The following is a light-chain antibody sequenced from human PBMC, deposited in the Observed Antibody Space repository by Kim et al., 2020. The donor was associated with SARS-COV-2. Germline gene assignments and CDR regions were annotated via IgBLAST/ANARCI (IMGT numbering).Light chain of an antibody. CDR3: QQYNNWPRET. CDR2: GAS. V-gene: IGKV3-15*01. Sequence: EIVMTQSPATLSVSPGERATLSCRASQSVSSNLAWYQQKPGQAPRLLIYGASTRATGIPARFSGSGSGTEFTLTISSLQSEDFAVYYCQQYNNWPRETFGHGTKVDIK. J-gene: IGKJ1*01. CDR1: QSVSSN.